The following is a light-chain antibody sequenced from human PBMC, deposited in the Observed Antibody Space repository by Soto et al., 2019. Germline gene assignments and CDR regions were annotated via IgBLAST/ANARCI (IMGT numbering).Light chain of an antibody. CDR3: QQRYSWPLT. Sequence: EIVLTQSPATLSLSPGGRATLSCRVSQSINIYLAWYQQKLGQAPRLLIYDASIRAPAIPARFSGRGSGTDFTLTISSLELEDFGVYYCQQRYSWPLTFGGGTKVEIK. V-gene: IGKV3-11*01. J-gene: IGKJ4*01. CDR1: QSINIY. CDR2: DAS.